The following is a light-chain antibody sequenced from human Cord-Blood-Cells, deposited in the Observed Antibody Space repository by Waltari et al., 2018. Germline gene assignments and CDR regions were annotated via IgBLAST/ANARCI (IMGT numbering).Light chain of an antibody. CDR3: NSRDSSGNHVV. CDR1: SLRRYY. V-gene: IGLV3-19*01. J-gene: IGLJ2*01. CDR2: RNN. Sequence: SSELTQDPAVSVALGQTVRITCQGDSLRRYYASWYEQKPRKAPLLGIYRNNNRPSGIPDRLSGASSGNTAALTITGAQAEDEADYYGNSRDSSGNHVVFGGGTKLTVL.